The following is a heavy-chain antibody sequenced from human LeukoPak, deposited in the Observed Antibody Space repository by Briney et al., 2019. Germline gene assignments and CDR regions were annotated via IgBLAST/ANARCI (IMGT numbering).Heavy chain of an antibody. CDR2: ISGSGGST. V-gene: IGHV3-23*01. Sequence: HPGGSLRLSCAASGFTFSSYAMSWVRQAPGKGLEWVSAISGSGGSTYYADSVKGRFTISRDNSKNTLYLQMNSLRAEDTAVYYCAKDSELRYYYDSSGSFDYWGQGTLVTVSS. CDR1: GFTFSSYA. J-gene: IGHJ4*02. D-gene: IGHD3-22*01. CDR3: AKDSELRYYYDSSGSFDY.